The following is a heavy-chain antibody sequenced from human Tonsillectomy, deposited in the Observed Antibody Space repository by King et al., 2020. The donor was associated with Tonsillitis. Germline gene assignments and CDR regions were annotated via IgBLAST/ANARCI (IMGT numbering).Heavy chain of an antibody. V-gene: IGHV1-8*01. D-gene: IGHD3-22*01. Sequence: QLVQSGAEVKKPGASVKVSCKASGYTFTSYDINWVRQATGQGLEWMGWMNPNSGNTGYAQKFKGRVTMTRNTSISTAYMELSSLRSEDTAVYYCARVSDSSGYYYFDYWGQGTLVTVSS. CDR3: ARVSDSSGYYYFDY. J-gene: IGHJ4*02. CDR2: MNPNSGNT. CDR1: GYTFTSYD.